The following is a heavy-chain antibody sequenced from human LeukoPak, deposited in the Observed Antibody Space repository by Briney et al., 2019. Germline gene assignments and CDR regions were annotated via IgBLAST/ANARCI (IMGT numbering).Heavy chain of an antibody. CDR3: ARVRGSSGWYFDL. D-gene: IGHD3-10*01. Sequence: ASVKVSCKASGYTFTGYYMHWVRQAPGQGLEWMGWINPTSGGTNYAQKFQGRVTMTRDTSISTAYMELSRLRSDDTAVYYCARVRGSSGWYFDLWGRGTLVTVSS. CDR2: INPTSGGT. V-gene: IGHV1-2*02. J-gene: IGHJ2*01. CDR1: GYTFTGYY.